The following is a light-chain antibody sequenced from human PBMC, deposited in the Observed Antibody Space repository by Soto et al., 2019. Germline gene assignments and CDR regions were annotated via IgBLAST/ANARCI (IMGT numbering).Light chain of an antibody. CDR1: HSISSNY. V-gene: IGKV3-20*01. J-gene: IGKJ1*01. Sequence: EIVLTQSPGTLSLFAGERATLSCRATHSISSNYLAWYQQKPGQAPRLLIYIASSRATGIPDRFSGRGSGTDFTLTISSLEPEAAAVYYCQQYGTSPWTFGKGNMVEIK. CDR3: QQYGTSPWT. CDR2: IAS.